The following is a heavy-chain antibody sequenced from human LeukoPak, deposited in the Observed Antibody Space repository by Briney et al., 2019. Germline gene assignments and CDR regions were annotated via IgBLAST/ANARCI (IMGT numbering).Heavy chain of an antibody. CDR1: GFTFSNYW. D-gene: IGHD3-22*01. CDR3: ARDLGQYYDTSDNWFDP. CDR2: INSDGINT. Sequence: GGSLRLSCAASGFTFSNYWMHWVRQAPGKGLVWVSRINSDGINTTYADSVKGRFTISRDNAKNTLNLQMNSLRAEDTAVYYCARDLGQYYDTSDNWFDPWGQGTLVTVSS. J-gene: IGHJ5*02. V-gene: IGHV3-74*01.